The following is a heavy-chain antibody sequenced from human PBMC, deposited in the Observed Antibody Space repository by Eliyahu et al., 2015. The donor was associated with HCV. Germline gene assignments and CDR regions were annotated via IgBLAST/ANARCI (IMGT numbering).Heavy chain of an antibody. D-gene: IGHD6-19*01. CDR2: INHSGST. V-gene: IGHV4-34*01. CDR3: ARGGSSGWYLPPYYFDY. J-gene: IGHJ4*02. CDR1: GGSFSGYY. Sequence: QVQLQQWGAGLLKPSETLSLTCAVYGGSFSGYYWSWIRQPPGKGLEWIGEINHSGSTNYNPSLKSRVTISVDTSKNQFSLKLSSVTAADTAVYYCARGGSSGWYLPPYYFDYWGQGTLVTVSS.